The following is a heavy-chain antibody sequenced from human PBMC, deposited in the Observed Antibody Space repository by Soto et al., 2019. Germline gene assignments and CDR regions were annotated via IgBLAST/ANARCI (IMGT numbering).Heavy chain of an antibody. CDR2: ISESGTST. Sequence: GGSLRLSCAASGFTFRSYAMTWVRQAPGKGLEWVSGISESGTSTFYAGSVRGRFTISRDNLKNTLYLQMDSLRGEDTAIYYCAKGGRRRGSYPPLDNWGQGTQVTVSS. V-gene: IGHV3-23*01. D-gene: IGHD1-26*01. CDR1: GFTFRSYA. CDR3: AKGGRRRGSYPPLDN. J-gene: IGHJ4*02.